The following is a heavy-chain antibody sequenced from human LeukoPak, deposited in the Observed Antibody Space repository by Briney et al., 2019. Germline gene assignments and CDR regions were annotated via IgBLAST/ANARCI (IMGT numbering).Heavy chain of an antibody. J-gene: IGHJ4*02. D-gene: IGHD3-22*01. CDR3: AKDISYDSSGFDY. V-gene: IGHV3-74*01. CDR1: GFTFKLYW. Sequence: AGGFLRLSCAASGFTFKLYWMPWVRQAPGKGPVWVSRINDDGSSTSYADSVKGRFTISRDDAKNTLYLQMNSLRAEDTAVYYRAKDISYDSSGFDYWGQGTLVTVSS. CDR2: INDDGSST.